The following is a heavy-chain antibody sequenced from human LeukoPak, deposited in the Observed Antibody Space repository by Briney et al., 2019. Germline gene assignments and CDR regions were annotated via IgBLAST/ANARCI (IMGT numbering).Heavy chain of an antibody. J-gene: IGHJ5*02. V-gene: IGHV4-59*01. Sequence: SETLSLTCTVSGGSISSYYWSWIRQPPGKGLEWIGYIYYSGSTNYNPSLKSRVTISVDTSKNQFSLKLSSVTAADTAVYYCARVVLWFGDPNWFDPWGQGTLVTVSS. CDR3: ARVVLWFGDPNWFDP. CDR2: IYYSGST. CDR1: GGSISSYY. D-gene: IGHD3-10*01.